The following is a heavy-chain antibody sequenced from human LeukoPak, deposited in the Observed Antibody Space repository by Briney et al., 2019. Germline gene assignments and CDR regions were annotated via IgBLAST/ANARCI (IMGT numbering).Heavy chain of an antibody. CDR2: IWYDGSNK. CDR1: GFTFSSYG. CDR3: ARVDGSGWSPLDY. Sequence: GGSLRLSCAASGFTFSSYGMHRVRQAPGKGLEWVAVIWYDGSNKYYADSVKGRFTISRDNSKNTLYLQMNSLRAEDTAVYYCARVDGSGWSPLDYWGQGTLVTVSS. J-gene: IGHJ4*02. D-gene: IGHD6-19*01. V-gene: IGHV3-33*01.